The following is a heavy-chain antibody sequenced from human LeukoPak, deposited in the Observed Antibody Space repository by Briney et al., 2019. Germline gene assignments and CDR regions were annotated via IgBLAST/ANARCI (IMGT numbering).Heavy chain of an antibody. V-gene: IGHV3-7*01. D-gene: IGHD6-19*01. CDR1: GFTFSTYW. CDR2: IKQDGSEK. Sequence: GGSLRLSCAASGFTFSTYWMSWVRQAPGKGLEWVANIKQDGSEKYYVDSVKGRFTISRDNAKNSLYLQMNSLRAEDTAVYYCARIVGYSSGWYLGYYFDYWGQGTLVTVSS. CDR3: ARIVGYSSGWYLGYYFDY. J-gene: IGHJ4*02.